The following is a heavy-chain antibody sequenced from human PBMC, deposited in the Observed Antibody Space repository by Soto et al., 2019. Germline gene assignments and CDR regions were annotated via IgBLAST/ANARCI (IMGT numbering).Heavy chain of an antibody. CDR1: GGSISSGDYY. CDR2: IYYSGST. V-gene: IGHV4-30-4*01. D-gene: IGHD4-17*01. CDR3: ARDGRPTVTTPRWFDP. Sequence: SETLSLTCTVSGGSISSGDYYWSWIRQPPGKGLEWIGYIYYSGSTYYNPSLKSRVTISVDTSKNQFSLKLSSVTAADTAVYYCARDGRPTVTTPRWFDPWGQGTLVTVSS. J-gene: IGHJ5*02.